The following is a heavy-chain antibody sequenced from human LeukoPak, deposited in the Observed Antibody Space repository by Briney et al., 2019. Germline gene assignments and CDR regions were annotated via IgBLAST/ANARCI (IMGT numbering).Heavy chain of an antibody. J-gene: IGHJ6*03. CDR1: GYTFTDYY. Sequence: ASVKISCKVSGYTFTDYYMHWVQQAPGKGLEWMGLVDPEDGETIYAEKFQGRVTITADTSTDTAYMELSSLRSEDTAVYYCARADRGRDGYAHYYYYYMDVWGKGTTVTVSS. V-gene: IGHV1-69-2*01. CDR3: ARADRGRDGYAHYYYYYMDV. D-gene: IGHD5-24*01. CDR2: VDPEDGET.